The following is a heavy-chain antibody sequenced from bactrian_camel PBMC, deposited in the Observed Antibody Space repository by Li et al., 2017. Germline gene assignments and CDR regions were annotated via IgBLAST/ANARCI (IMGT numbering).Heavy chain of an antibody. CDR2: IATGSGNT. CDR1: GHTYSSNC. D-gene: IGHD2*01. CDR3: AARGPYCYTKLSVRDFTY. J-gene: IGHJ6*01. Sequence: VQLVESGGGSVQPGGSLRLSCGASGHTYSSNCMGWFRQAPGKEREGVARIATGSGNTYYADSVKGRFTISQDNAKNTVYLQMNSLKPEDTAMYYCAARGPYCYTKLSVRDFTYWGQGTQVTVS. V-gene: IGHV3S40*01.